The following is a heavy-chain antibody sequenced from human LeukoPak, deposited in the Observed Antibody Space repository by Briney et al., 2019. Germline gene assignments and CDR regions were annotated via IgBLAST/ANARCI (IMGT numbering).Heavy chain of an antibody. CDR1: GGSISSSPYY. Sequence: SETLSLTCTVSGGSISSSPYYWGWVRQPPGKGLEWIGSIYCTGSTYHNPSLKSRVTISVDTSKDQFSLKLSSVTAADTAVYYCATYCGGDCYSHPFDSWGQGTLVTVSS. D-gene: IGHD2-21*02. V-gene: IGHV4-39*01. CDR3: ATYCGGDCYSHPFDS. J-gene: IGHJ4*02. CDR2: IYCTGST.